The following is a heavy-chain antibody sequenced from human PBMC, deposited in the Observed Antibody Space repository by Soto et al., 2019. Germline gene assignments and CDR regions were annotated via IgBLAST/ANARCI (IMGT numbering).Heavy chain of an antibody. CDR2: IYSGGST. D-gene: IGHD4-17*01. J-gene: IGHJ4*02. CDR3: ARHYGDYRGNFDY. V-gene: IGHV3-53*04. Sequence: EVQLVESGGGLVQPGGSLRLSCAASGFTVSSNYMSWVRQAPGKGLEWVSVIYSGGSTYYADSVKGRFTISRHNSKNTLYLPMNSLRVEDTAVYYCARHYGDYRGNFDYWGQGTLVTVSS. CDR1: GFTVSSNY.